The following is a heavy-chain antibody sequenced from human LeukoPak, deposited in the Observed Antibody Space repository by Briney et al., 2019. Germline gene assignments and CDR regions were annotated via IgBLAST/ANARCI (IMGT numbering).Heavy chain of an antibody. CDR1: GFTFSSHI. CDR2: ISGNADGT. D-gene: IGHD1-26*01. V-gene: IGHV3-23*01. CDR3: ARGKRGSGRYPYFDL. Sequence: GGSLRLSRVASGFTFSSHIMSRVRQTPGKGLECVSSISGNADGTSYADSVKGRFTISRDNSKSTLYLQMNSLRTEDTAVYYCARGKRGSGRYPYFDLWGQGTLVTVSS. J-gene: IGHJ4*02.